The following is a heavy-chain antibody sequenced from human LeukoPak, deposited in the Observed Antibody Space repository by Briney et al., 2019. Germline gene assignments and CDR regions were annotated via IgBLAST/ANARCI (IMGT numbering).Heavy chain of an antibody. CDR2: IYHSGST. Sequence: SGTLSLTCAVSGGSISSSNWWSWVRQPPGKGVEWIGEIYHSGSTKYNPSLKSRVTISVDTSENQFSLKLSSVTAADTAVYYCARPRYYYDSSGYYMEATHNWFDPWGQGTLVTVSS. CDR1: GGSISSSNW. D-gene: IGHD3-22*01. V-gene: IGHV4-4*02. CDR3: ARPRYYYDSSGYYMEATHNWFDP. J-gene: IGHJ5*02.